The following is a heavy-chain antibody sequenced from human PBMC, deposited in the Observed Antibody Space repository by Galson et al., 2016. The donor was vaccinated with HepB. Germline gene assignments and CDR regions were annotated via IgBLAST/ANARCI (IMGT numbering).Heavy chain of an antibody. Sequence: SLRLSCAASGFAFGTYGMHWVRQTPGKGLEWVAGIYHGGNDKFYGNSVKGRFTISRDNSESKVFLQMSSLRPEDTAVYYCARDRTTGDSSAWYDALDSWGQGTPVTVSS. J-gene: IGHJ4*02. CDR3: ARDRTTGDSSAWYDALDS. V-gene: IGHV3-33*01. CDR1: GFAFGTYG. CDR2: IYHGGNDK. D-gene: IGHD6-19*01.